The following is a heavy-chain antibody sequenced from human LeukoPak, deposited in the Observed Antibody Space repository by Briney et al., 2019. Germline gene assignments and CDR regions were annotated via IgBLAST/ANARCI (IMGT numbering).Heavy chain of an antibody. CDR2: ISGSGGST. CDR3: ARGGIAAAPAQGRWFDP. CDR1: GFTFSSYA. Sequence: GGSLRLSCAASGFTFSSYAMSWVRQAPGKGLEWVSAISGSGGSTYYADSVKGRFTISRDNSKNTLYLQMNSLRAEDTAVYYCARGGIAAAPAQGRWFDPWGQGTLVTVSS. D-gene: IGHD6-25*01. J-gene: IGHJ5*02. V-gene: IGHV3-23*01.